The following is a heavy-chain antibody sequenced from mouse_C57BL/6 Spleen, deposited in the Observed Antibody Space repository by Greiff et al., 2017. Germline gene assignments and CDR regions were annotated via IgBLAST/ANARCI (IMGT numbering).Heavy chain of an antibody. CDR1: GYTFTSYW. J-gene: IGHJ2*01. CDR2: IDPSDSYT. Sequence: VQLQQPGAELVMPGASVKLSCKASGYTFTSYWMHWVKQRPGQGLEWIGEIDPSDSYTNYNQKFKGKSTLTVDKSSSTAYMQLSSLTSEDSAVYYCARRKVATDYWGQGTTLTVSS. D-gene: IGHD1-1*02. CDR3: ARRKVATDY. V-gene: IGHV1-69*01.